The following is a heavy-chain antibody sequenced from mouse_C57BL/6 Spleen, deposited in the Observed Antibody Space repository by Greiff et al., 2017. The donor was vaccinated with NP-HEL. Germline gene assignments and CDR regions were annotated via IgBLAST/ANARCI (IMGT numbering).Heavy chain of an antibody. Sequence: EVKVVESGGDLVKPGGSLKLSCAASGFTFSSYGMSWVRQTPDKRLEWVATISSGGSYTYYPDSVKGRFTISRDNAKNTLYLQMSSLKSEDTAMYYCARRAVGSSYYFDYWGQGTTLTVSS. CDR2: ISSGGSYT. CDR1: GFTFSSYG. J-gene: IGHJ2*01. CDR3: ARRAVGSSYYFDY. V-gene: IGHV5-6*02. D-gene: IGHD1-1*01.